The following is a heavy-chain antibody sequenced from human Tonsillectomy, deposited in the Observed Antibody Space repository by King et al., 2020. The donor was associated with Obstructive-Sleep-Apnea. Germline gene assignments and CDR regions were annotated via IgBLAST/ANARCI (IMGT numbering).Heavy chain of an antibody. CDR1: GFTFSSYW. J-gene: IGHJ4*02. Sequence: VQLVESGGGLVQPGGSLRLSCAASGFTFSSYWMSWVRQAPGKGLEWVANIKQDGSEKYYVDSVKCRFTISRDNAKNSLYLQMNSLRAEDTAVYYCARTRGSRSSDYWGQGTLVTVSS. D-gene: IGHD6-13*01. CDR3: ARTRGSRSSDY. CDR2: IKQDGSEK. V-gene: IGHV3-7*01.